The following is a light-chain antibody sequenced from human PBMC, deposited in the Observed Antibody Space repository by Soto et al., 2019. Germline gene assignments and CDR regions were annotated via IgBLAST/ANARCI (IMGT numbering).Light chain of an antibody. V-gene: IGLV1-44*01. CDR3: ATWDDSLNGVV. CDR2: NNN. Sequence: QSVLTHPPSASGTPGQTVTTSCSGSSSNIARNTESWYQEVPGTAPKLLIYNNNQRPSGVPDRFSASKSGTSASLVISGLQSEDEANYYCATWDDSLNGVVFGGGTKVTVL. J-gene: IGLJ2*01. CDR1: SSNIARNT.